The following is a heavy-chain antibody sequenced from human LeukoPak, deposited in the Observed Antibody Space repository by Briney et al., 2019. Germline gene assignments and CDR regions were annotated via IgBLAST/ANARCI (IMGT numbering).Heavy chain of an antibody. CDR1: GGSFSGYY. Sequence: SETLSLTCAVYGGSFSGYYWSWVRQPPGKGLEWVGEINDSGSTNYNPSLKRRITISVDTSKNQFSLKLSSVTAADTAVYYCARGRQQLATNWFDPWGQGTLVTVSS. CDR3: ARGRQQLATNWFDP. J-gene: IGHJ5*02. V-gene: IGHV4-34*01. CDR2: INDSGST. D-gene: IGHD6-13*01.